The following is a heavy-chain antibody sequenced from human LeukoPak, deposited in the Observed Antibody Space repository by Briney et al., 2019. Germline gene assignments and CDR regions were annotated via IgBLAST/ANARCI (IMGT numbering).Heavy chain of an antibody. J-gene: IGHJ4*02. CDR3: MWISTGGY. CDR2: IYSGGGT. D-gene: IGHD5-12*01. V-gene: IGHV3-53*01. Sequence: GGSLRLSCVASGFIVSSNSMTWVRQAPGKGLEWVSVIYSGGGTYYADSVKGRFTISRDNSKNTVYLQTNSLRPEDTAVYYCMWISTGGYWGQGTLVTVS. CDR1: GFIVSSNS.